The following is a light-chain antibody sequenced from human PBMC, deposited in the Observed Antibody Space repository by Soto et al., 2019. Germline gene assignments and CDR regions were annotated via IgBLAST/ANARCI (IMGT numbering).Light chain of an antibody. V-gene: IGLV2-8*01. CDR1: SSDVGGYNY. Sequence: QSALTQPPSASGSPGQSVTISCNGTSSDVGGYNYVSWYQQHPGKAPKLMIYEVNKRPSGVPDRFSGSKSGNTASLTVSGLQAADEADYYCSSYGGSNNLVFGGGTKLTVL. CDR2: EVN. J-gene: IGLJ2*01. CDR3: SSYGGSNNLV.